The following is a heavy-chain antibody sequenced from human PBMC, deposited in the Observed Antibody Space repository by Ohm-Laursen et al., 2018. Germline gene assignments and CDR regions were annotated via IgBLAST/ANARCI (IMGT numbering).Heavy chain of an antibody. Sequence: SLRLSCAASGLNFDDYAMHWVRQAPGKGLEWVSGISWNSGNIGYAESVKGRFTISRDNTKNSLYLQMNSLRAEDTALYYCAKSYPIPGWLQSGLDYWGQGSLVTVSS. CDR1: GLNFDDYA. J-gene: IGHJ4*02. D-gene: IGHD5-24*01. CDR2: ISWNSGNI. V-gene: IGHV3-9*01. CDR3: AKSYPIPGWLQSGLDY.